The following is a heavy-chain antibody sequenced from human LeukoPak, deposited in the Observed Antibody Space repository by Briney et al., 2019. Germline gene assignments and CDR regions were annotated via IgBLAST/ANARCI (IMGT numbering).Heavy chain of an antibody. Sequence: SETLSLTCTVSGGSISSDYWSWIRQPPGKGLEWIGYIYYSGTTNYNPSLKSRVSISIDTSKNQFFLKLSSVTAADTAVYYCARAPDCCYYMDVWGKGTTVTVSS. CDR2: IYYSGTT. J-gene: IGHJ6*03. CDR3: ARAPDCCYYMDV. V-gene: IGHV4-59*01. CDR1: GGSISSDY.